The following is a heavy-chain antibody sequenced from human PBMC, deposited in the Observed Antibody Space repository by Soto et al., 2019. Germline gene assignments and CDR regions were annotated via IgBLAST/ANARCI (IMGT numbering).Heavy chain of an antibody. CDR2: ISYDGSNK. V-gene: IGHV3-30*18. Sequence: GGSLRLSCAASGFTFSSYGMHWVRQAPGKGLEWVAVISYDGSNKYYADSVKGRFTISRDNSKNTLYLQMNSLRAEDTAVYYCAKDRGIVGAVGPYYFDYWGQGTLVTVSS. CDR1: GFTFSSYG. D-gene: IGHD1-26*01. J-gene: IGHJ4*02. CDR3: AKDRGIVGAVGPYYFDY.